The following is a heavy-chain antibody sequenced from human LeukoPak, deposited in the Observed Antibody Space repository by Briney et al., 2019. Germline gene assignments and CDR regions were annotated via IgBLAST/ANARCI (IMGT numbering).Heavy chain of an antibody. J-gene: IGHJ6*02. CDR2: IYYSGST. Sequence: SETLSLTCTVSGGSISSYYWSWLRQPPGKGLEWIGYIYYSGSTNYNPSLKGRVTISVDTSKNQFSLKLSSVTAADTAVYYCARVSCEVYGGSCYSYGMDVWGQGTTVTVSS. CDR1: GGSISSYY. CDR3: ARVSCEVYGGSCYSYGMDV. V-gene: IGHV4-59*01. D-gene: IGHD2-15*01.